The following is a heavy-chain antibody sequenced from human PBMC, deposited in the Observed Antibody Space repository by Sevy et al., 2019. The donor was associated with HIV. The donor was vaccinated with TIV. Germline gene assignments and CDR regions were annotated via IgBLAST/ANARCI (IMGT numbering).Heavy chain of an antibody. V-gene: IGHV3-7*01. CDR1: GFTFSSYW. Sequence: GGSLRLSCAASGFTFSSYWMSWVRQAPGKGLEWVANIKQDGSEKYYVDSVKGRFTISRDNSKNSLYLQMNSLRAEDTAVYYCARGDLVSQRPSHFDYWGQGTLVTVSS. D-gene: IGHD6-13*01. CDR3: ARGDLVSQRPSHFDY. J-gene: IGHJ4*02. CDR2: IKQDGSEK.